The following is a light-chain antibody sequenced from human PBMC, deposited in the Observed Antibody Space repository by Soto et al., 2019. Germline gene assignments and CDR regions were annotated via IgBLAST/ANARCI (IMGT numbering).Light chain of an antibody. CDR2: GPS. CDR1: ESLSPHS. Sequence: IVLTQSPGTLYLSPGQTATLSCRASESLSPHSIAWYQQKPGQAPRLLIYGPSGRATGIPDRIRGSGSGTVFPLSISGLEPEDFAVYYCQQFQSSLRAFGQGAQVEV. CDR3: QQFQSSLRA. V-gene: IGKV3-20*01. J-gene: IGKJ1*01.